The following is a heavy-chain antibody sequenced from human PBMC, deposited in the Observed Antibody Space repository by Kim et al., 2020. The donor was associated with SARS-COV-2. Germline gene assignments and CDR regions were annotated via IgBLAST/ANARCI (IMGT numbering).Heavy chain of an antibody. CDR1: GGSISSSSYY. CDR2: IYYSGST. Sequence: SETLSLTCTVSGGSISSSSYYWGWIRQPPGKGLEWIGSIYYSGSTYYNPSLKSRVTISVDTSKNQFSLKLSSVTAADTAVYYCARGGERNTIFGVVMRPFDYWGQGTLVTVSS. V-gene: IGHV4-39*07. CDR3: ARGGERNTIFGVVMRPFDY. J-gene: IGHJ4*02. D-gene: IGHD3-3*01.